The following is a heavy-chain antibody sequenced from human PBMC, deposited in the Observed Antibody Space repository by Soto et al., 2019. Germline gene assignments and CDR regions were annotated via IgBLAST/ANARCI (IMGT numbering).Heavy chain of an antibody. D-gene: IGHD2-21*01. J-gene: IGHJ4*02. CDR1: GYTFTSYA. CDR3: ARGGEPIDY. CDR2: FNAGNGNT. V-gene: IGHV1-3*01. Sequence: ASVKVSCKASGYTFTSYAMHWVRQAPGQRLEWMGWFNAGNGNTKYSQKFQGRVIITRDTSASTAYMELSSLRSEDTAVYYCARGGEPIDYWGQGTLVTVSS.